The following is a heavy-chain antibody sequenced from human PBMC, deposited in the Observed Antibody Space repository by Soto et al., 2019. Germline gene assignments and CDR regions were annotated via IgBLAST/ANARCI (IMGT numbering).Heavy chain of an antibody. J-gene: IGHJ6*04. CDR3: TRDDVYCDGGGRYGVPMDV. V-gene: IGHV3-66*01. Sequence: EVQLVESGGGLVQPGGSLRLSCAASGFTVSTKYMSWVRQAPGKGLEWVSLIQSGGSTYYAGSVEGRFTISRDNSENMLFLQMNSLRVEDTAMYYCTRDDVYCDGGGRYGVPMDVWGNGTTVTVSA. CDR1: GFTVSTKY. D-gene: IGHD2-15*01. CDR2: IQSGGST.